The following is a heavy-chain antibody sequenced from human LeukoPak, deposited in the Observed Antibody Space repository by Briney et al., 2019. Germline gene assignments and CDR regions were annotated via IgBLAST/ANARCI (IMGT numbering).Heavy chain of an antibody. D-gene: IGHD3-22*01. CDR1: GFTLDDYA. CDR2: ISWNSGSI. V-gene: IGHV3-9*01. Sequence: GGSLRLSCAASGFTLDDYAMHWVRQAPGKGLEWVSGISWNSGSIGYADSVKGRFTISRDNAKNSLYLQMNSLRAEDTAVYYCAKDPYDSSGYYPTYFDYWGQGTLVTVSS. J-gene: IGHJ4*02. CDR3: AKDPYDSSGYYPTYFDY.